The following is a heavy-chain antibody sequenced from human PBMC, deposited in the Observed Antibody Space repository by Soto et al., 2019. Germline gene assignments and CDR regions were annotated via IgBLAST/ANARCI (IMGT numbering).Heavy chain of an antibody. Sequence: QVQLQESGPGLVKPSQTLSLTCTVSGGSISSGDYYWSWIRQPPGKGLEWIGYIYYSGSTYYNPSLKSRVTISVDTSNNQFSLKLSSVTAADTAVYYCARGDYYDSSGYHFYYGMDVWGQGTTVTVSS. CDR1: GGSISSGDYY. CDR2: IYYSGST. CDR3: ARGDYYDSSGYHFYYGMDV. V-gene: IGHV4-30-4*01. J-gene: IGHJ6*02. D-gene: IGHD3-22*01.